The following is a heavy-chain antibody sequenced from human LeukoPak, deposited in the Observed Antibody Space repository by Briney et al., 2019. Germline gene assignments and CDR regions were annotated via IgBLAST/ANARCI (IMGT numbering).Heavy chain of an antibody. D-gene: IGHD6-25*01. CDR1: GFIFSDYL. J-gene: IGHJ4*02. V-gene: IGHV3-23*01. CDR3: GKSYTSGSYVVDY. CDR2: ISVSGGSA. Sequence: QSGGSLRLSCAASGFIFSDYLMNWVRQAPGKGLEWVSGISVSGGSAYADSVKGRFTISRDDSKNTLFLQMNSLRAEDTAFYYCGKSYTSGSYVVDYWGQGTLVTVSS.